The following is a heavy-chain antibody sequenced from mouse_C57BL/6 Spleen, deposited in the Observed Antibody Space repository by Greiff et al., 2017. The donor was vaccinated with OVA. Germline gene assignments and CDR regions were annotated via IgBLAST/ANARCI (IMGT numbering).Heavy chain of an antibody. Sequence: LQQPGAELVMPGASVKLSCKASGYTFTSYWMHWVKQRPGQGLEWIGEIDPSDSYTNYNQKFKGKSTLTVDKSSSTAYMQLSSLTSEDSAVYYCARSYGYDPYYFDYWGQGTTLTVSS. D-gene: IGHD2-2*01. V-gene: IGHV1-69*01. J-gene: IGHJ2*01. CDR2: IDPSDSYT. CDR1: GYTFTSYW. CDR3: ARSYGYDPYYFDY.